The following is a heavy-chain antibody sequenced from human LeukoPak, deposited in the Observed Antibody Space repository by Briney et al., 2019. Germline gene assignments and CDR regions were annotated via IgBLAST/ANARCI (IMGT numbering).Heavy chain of an antibody. CDR2: INHSGST. J-gene: IGHJ6*03. Sequence: SETLSLTCAVYGGSFSGYYWSWIRQPPGKGLEWIGEINHSGSTNYNPSLKSRVTISVDTSKNQFSLKLISVTAADTAVYYCASNRGPRYCSGGSCSRGYYYYMDVWAKGPRSPSP. V-gene: IGHV4-34*01. CDR1: GGSFSGYY. D-gene: IGHD2-15*01. CDR3: ASNRGPRYCSGGSCSRGYYYYMDV.